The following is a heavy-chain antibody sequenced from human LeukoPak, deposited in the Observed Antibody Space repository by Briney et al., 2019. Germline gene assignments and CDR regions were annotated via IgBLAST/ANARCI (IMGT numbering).Heavy chain of an antibody. CDR1: GFTFSSYA. Sequence: PGGSLRLSCAASGFTFSSYAMHWVRQAPGKGLEWVAVISYDGSNKYYADSVKGRFTISRDNSKNTLYLQMNSLRAEDTAVYYCARDLDSSGWYETWGQGTLVTVSS. D-gene: IGHD6-19*01. CDR2: ISYDGSNK. CDR3: ARDLDSSGWYET. J-gene: IGHJ5*02. V-gene: IGHV3-30-3*01.